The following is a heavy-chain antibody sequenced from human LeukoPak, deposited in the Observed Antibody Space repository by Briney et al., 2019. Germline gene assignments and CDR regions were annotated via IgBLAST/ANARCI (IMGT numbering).Heavy chain of an antibody. D-gene: IGHD3-10*01. CDR2: ISSSSSTI. Sequence: PGGSLGLSCAASGFTLSSYSMNWVRQAPGKGLEWVSYISSSSSTIYYADSVKGRFTISRDNAKNSLYLQMNSLRDEDTAVYYCARAHGSGSYYPYYDYYMDVWGKGTTVTVSS. CDR1: GFTLSSYS. CDR3: ARAHGSGSYYPYYDYYMDV. J-gene: IGHJ6*03. V-gene: IGHV3-48*02.